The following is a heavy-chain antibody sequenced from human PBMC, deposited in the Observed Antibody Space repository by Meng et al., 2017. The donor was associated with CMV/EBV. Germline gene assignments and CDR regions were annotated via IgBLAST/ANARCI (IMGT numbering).Heavy chain of an antibody. V-gene: IGHV1-18*01. D-gene: IGHD2-15*01. CDR1: GYTFTSYG. Sequence: ASVKVSCKASGYTFTSYGISWVRQAPGQGLAWMGWISAYNGNTNYAQKLQGRVTMTTDTSTSTAYMELRSLRSDDTAVYYCARQCEWGGGSCYGYYYYGMDVWGQGTTVTVSS. CDR2: ISAYNGNT. J-gene: IGHJ6*02. CDR3: ARQCEWGGGSCYGYYYYGMDV.